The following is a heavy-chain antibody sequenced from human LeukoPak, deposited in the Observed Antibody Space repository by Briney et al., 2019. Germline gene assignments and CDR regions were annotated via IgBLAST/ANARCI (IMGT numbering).Heavy chain of an antibody. J-gene: IGHJ5*02. CDR2: INWNGGST. CDR1: GFTFSSYS. D-gene: IGHD6-13*01. V-gene: IGHV3-20*04. CDR3: ARGIIAAAGSNWFDP. Sequence: PGGSLRLSCAASGFTFSSYSMNWVRQAPGKGLEWVSGINWNGGSTGYADSVKGRFTISRDNAKNSLYLQMNSLRAEDTALYYCARGIIAAAGSNWFDPWGQGTLVTVSS.